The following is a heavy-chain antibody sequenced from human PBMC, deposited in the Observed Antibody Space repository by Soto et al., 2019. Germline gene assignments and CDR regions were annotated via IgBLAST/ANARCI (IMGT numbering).Heavy chain of an antibody. D-gene: IGHD2-2*01. CDR3: QVVFELPYNDAFDI. V-gene: IGHV1-8*01. J-gene: IGHJ3*02. Sequence: ASVKVSCKASGYTFTSYDINWVRQATGQGLEWMGWMNPNSGNTGYAQKFQGRVTMTRNTSISTAYMELSSLRSEDTAVYYCQVVFELPYNDAFDIWGQGTMVTVSS. CDR1: GYTFTSYD. CDR2: MNPNSGNT.